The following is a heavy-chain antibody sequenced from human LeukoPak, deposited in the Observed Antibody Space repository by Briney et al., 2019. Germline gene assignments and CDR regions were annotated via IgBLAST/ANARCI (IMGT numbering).Heavy chain of an antibody. V-gene: IGHV3-7*02. D-gene: IGHD2/OR15-2a*01. CDR2: IKPDGGEI. Sequence: GGSLRLSCAASGFTFSDSWMDWVRQAPGKGLEWVANIKPDGGEIYYVDSVKGRFTISRDNAKNSLYLQMNSLRAEDTAVYFCSHTLDSWGQGTLVTVSS. J-gene: IGHJ4*02. CDR3: SHTLDS. CDR1: GFTFSDSW.